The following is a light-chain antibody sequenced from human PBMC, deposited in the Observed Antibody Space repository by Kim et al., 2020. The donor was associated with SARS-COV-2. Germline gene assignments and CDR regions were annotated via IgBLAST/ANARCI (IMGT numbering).Light chain of an antibody. Sequence: IQMTQSPSSLSASVGDRVTITCRASQGIRNYLAWYQQKPGKGPKLLIYAASTLQSGVPSRFSGSGSGTDFTLTISSLQPEDVATYYCHMYNSAPWTFGQGTKVDIK. J-gene: IGKJ1*01. CDR3: HMYNSAPWT. CDR2: AAS. V-gene: IGKV1-27*01. CDR1: QGIRNY.